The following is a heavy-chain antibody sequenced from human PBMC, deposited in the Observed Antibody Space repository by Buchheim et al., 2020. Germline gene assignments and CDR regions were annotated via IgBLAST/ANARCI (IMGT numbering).Heavy chain of an antibody. CDR2: INHSGNT. Sequence: QVQLQQWGAGLLKPSETLSLTCAVYGGSFSGYYWSWIRQPPGKGLEWIGEINHSGNTNYNPSLKSRVTISVDTSKNQFSLKLSSVTAADTAVYYCAKGEYYDSSGYPYWGQGTL. V-gene: IGHV4-34*01. J-gene: IGHJ4*02. CDR3: AKGEYYDSSGYPY. D-gene: IGHD3-22*01. CDR1: GGSFSGYY.